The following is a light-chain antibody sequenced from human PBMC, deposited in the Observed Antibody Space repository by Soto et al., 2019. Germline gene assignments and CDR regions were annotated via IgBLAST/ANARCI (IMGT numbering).Light chain of an antibody. CDR3: VSYAGSKNV. CDR1: SSDVGAYNY. V-gene: IGLV2-8*01. J-gene: IGLJ1*01. Sequence: QSALTQPPSASGSPGQSVTISCTGTSSDVGAYNYVSWYQQHPGKAPKLMIYEVSKRPSGVPDRFSASKSGNTASLTVSGLQAEDEAADDCVSYAGSKNVFGTGTKLTVL. CDR2: EVS.